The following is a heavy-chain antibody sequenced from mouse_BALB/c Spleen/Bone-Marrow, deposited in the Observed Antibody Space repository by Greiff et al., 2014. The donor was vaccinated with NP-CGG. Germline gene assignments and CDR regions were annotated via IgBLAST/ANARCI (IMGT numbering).Heavy chain of an antibody. CDR3: ARSYYGSSYYFDY. Sequence: EVQLVESGGGLVQPGGSRKLPCAASGFTFSSFGMHWVRQAPEKGLEWVAYISSGSSTIYYADTVKGRFTISRDNPKNTLFLQMTSLRSEDTAMYYCARSYYGSSYYFDYGGQGTTLTVSS. D-gene: IGHD1-1*01. J-gene: IGHJ2*01. CDR1: GFTFSSFG. V-gene: IGHV5-17*02. CDR2: ISSGSSTI.